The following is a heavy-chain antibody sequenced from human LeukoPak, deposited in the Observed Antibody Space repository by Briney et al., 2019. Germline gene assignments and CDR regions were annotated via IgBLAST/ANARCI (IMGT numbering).Heavy chain of an antibody. V-gene: IGHV3-7*01. J-gene: IGHJ4*02. CDR3: AAWTDRGYNF. D-gene: IGHD5-24*01. CDR2: INPDGSQK. CDR1: GLSFSGSW. Sequence: RGESLTLSCAASGLSFSGSWMNWVRHAPGKGLEWVANINPDGSQKRFVVSVMGRFTMSRDNAKNSLYLQMNSLRSEDTAVFYCAAWTDRGYNFWGQGTLVTVSS.